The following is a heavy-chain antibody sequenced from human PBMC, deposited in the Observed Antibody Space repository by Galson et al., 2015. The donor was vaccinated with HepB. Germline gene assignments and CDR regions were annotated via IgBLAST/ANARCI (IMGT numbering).Heavy chain of an antibody. CDR2: INHSGRT. D-gene: IGHD3-3*01. V-gene: IGHV4-34*01. Sequence: LSLTCAVYGGSFNGYYWSWIRQPPGKGLEWIGEINHSGRTNYNPSLKSRVTISVDTSKNQFSLKLSSVTAADTAVYYCVRGRRVFGLVSTRPTLPPNYYYMDVWGKGTTVTVSS. J-gene: IGHJ6*03. CDR3: VRGRRVFGLVSTRPTLPPNYYYMDV. CDR1: GGSFNGYY.